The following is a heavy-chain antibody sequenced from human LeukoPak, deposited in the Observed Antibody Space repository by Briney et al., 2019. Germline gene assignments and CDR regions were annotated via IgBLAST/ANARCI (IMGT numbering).Heavy chain of an antibody. V-gene: IGHV4-4*09. D-gene: IGHD1/OR15-1a*01. Sequence: SQTLSLTCPLSGRSLNNYWRRWIRQPPGRGREWIGYINRGETTNYNPSLRSRVTLSVTTSKTQISLKINLVTAADTAVYYCATHWLEATKTYSYWFDPWGQGTLVTVSS. CDR3: ATHWLEATKTYSYWFDP. CDR1: GRSLNNYW. CDR2: INRGETT. J-gene: IGHJ5*02.